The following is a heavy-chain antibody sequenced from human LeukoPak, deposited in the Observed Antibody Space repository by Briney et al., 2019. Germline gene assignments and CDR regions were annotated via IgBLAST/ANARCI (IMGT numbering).Heavy chain of an antibody. Sequence: ASVNVSCKASGYTFTIYGISWVRQAPGQGLEWMGWISAYNGNTNYAQKLQGRVTMTTDTSTSTAYMELRSLRSDDTAVYYCASARGYSGRLDYWGQGTLVTVSS. V-gene: IGHV1-18*01. D-gene: IGHD1-26*01. CDR3: ASARGYSGRLDY. J-gene: IGHJ4*02. CDR1: GYTFTIYG. CDR2: ISAYNGNT.